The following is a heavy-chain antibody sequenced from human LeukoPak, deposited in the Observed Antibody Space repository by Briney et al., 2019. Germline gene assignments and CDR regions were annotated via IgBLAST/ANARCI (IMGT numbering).Heavy chain of an antibody. CDR1: GITFSGEY. V-gene: IGHV3-11*01. CDR3: ASLSQQLVPVYFQH. J-gene: IGHJ1*01. D-gene: IGHD6-13*01. Sequence: GGALRLSCEASGITFSGEYMSWIRQAPGKGLEWISYMSPTGSSIFYADSVKGRFTISRDNAKNSLFLQMNSLRAEDTAVYYCASLSQQLVPVYFQHWGQGTLVTVSS. CDR2: MSPTGSSI.